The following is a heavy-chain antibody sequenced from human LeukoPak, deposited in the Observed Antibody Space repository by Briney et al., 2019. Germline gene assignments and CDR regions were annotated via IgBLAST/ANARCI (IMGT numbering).Heavy chain of an antibody. J-gene: IGHJ6*03. D-gene: IGHD2-2*01. CDR1: GGSFSGYY. V-gene: IGHV4-34*01. CDR3: ARGAGMSPAATAYYYYMDV. Sequence: SEPLSPTCAVYGGSFSGYYWSWIRQPPGKGLEWIGEIKCSGCTNYNPSLKSRVTISVDTSKNQFSLKLNSVTAADTAVYYCARGAGMSPAATAYYYYMDVWGKGTTVTVSS. CDR2: IKCSGCT.